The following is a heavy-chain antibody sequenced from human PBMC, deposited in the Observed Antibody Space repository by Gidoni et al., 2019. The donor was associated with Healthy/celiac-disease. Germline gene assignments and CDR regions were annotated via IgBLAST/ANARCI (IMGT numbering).Heavy chain of an antibody. CDR2: ISGSGGST. Sequence: EVQLLESGGGLVQPGGSLRLSCAASGFTFSSYAMGWVRQAPGKGLEWVSAISGSGGSTYYADSVKGRFTISRDNSKNTLYLQMNSLRAEDTAVYYCETVVVPAAILHDAFDIWGQGTMVTVSS. V-gene: IGHV3-23*01. D-gene: IGHD2-2*02. CDR3: ETVVVPAAILHDAFDI. J-gene: IGHJ3*02. CDR1: GFTFSSYA.